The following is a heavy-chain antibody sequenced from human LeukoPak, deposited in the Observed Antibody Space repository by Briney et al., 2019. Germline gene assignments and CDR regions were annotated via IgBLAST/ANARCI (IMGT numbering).Heavy chain of an antibody. J-gene: IGHJ4*02. CDR1: GFTFSDYW. CDR3: TGGALDY. Sequence: GGSLRPSCAASGFTFSDYWMSWVRQAPGQGLEWVAKINQDGREQHFVDSVKGRFTISRDNAKNSLFLQMDSLRAEDTAVYYCTGGALDYWGQGALVTVSS. CDR2: INQDGREQ. V-gene: IGHV3-7*04.